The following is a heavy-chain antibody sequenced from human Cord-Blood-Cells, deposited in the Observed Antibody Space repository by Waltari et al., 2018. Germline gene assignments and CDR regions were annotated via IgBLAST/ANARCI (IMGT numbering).Heavy chain of an antibody. D-gene: IGHD5-18*01. CDR3: AREYSYGYYFDY. J-gene: IGHJ4*02. CDR1: GGTFSSYA. V-gene: IGHV1-69*06. Sequence: QVQLVQSGAAVKKPGSSVKVSCTASGGTFSSYAISWVRQAPGQGLEWMGGIIPIFGTANYAQKCQGRVTITADKSTSTAYMELSSLRSEDTAVYYCAREYSYGYYFDYWGQGTLVTVSS. CDR2: IIPIFGTA.